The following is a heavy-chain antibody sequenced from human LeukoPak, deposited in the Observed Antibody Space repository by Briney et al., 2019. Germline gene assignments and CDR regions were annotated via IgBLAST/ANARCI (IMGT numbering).Heavy chain of an antibody. CDR1: GGSISSSSYY. V-gene: IGHV4-39*01. CDR3: ARLPPKYYYYYYMDV. CDR2: IYYSGST. Sequence: SETLSLTCTVSGGSISSSSYYWGWIRQPPGKGLEWIGSIYYSGSTYYNPSLKSRATISVDTSKNQFSLKLSSVTAADTAVYYCARLPPKYYYYYYMDVWGKGTTVTIS. J-gene: IGHJ6*03.